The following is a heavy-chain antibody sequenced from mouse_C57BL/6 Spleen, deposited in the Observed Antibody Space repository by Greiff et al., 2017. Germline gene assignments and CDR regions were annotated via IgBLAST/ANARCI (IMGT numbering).Heavy chain of an antibody. CDR2: INPSSGYT. CDR1: GYTFTSYS. J-gene: IGHJ1*03. V-gene: IGHV1-4*01. CDR3: GRPGVVLYFDV. Sequence: VQLQQSGAELARPGASVKMSCKASGYTFTSYSMHWVKQRPGQGLEWIGYINPSSGYTKYNQKFKDKATLTADKSSSTAYMQLLSMTSADAAVYYCGRPGVVLYFDVWGTGTTVTVSS. D-gene: IGHD1-1*01.